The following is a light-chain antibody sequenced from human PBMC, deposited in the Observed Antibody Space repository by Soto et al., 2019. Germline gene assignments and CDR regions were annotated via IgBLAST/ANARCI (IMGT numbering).Light chain of an antibody. Sequence: RTQYPASRSASXXDRIXITSQASQNISNYLKWYQQKPGKAPXLLIYDASNLEAGVPSRFSGSGSGKDCTFTISSLQPEDIATYYCRQYENLLTFGGGTKV. CDR3: RQYENLLT. CDR2: DAS. J-gene: IGKJ4*01. CDR1: QNISNY. V-gene: IGKV1-33*01.